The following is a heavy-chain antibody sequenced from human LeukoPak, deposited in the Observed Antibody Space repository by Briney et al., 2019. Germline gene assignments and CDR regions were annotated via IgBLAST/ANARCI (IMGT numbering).Heavy chain of an antibody. V-gene: IGHV3-23*01. Sequence: GGSLRLSCAASVFVFDTYAMNWVRQAPGKGLEWVSLISGSGVTTDYSDSVKGRFTISRDNSKNTLYLQMNTLRADDTAVYWCAKDLFGDWTALHVWGRGTVVTVSS. CDR2: ISGSGVTT. J-gene: IGHJ3*01. CDR1: VFVFDTYA. CDR3: AKDLFGDWTALHV. D-gene: IGHD3-10*02.